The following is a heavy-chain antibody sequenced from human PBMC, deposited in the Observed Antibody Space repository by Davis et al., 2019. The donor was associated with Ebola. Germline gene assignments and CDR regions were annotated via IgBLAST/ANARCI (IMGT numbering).Heavy chain of an antibody. D-gene: IGHD2-2*02. J-gene: IGHJ6*02. CDR3: ARDLYLGSWNYYGMDV. Sequence: GESLKISCAASGFTFSSYAMHWVRQAPGKGLEWAAVISYDGSNKYYADSVKSRFTISRDNAKNSLYLQMNSLRAEDTAVYYCARDLYLGSWNYYGMDVWGQGTTVTVSS. CDR2: ISYDGSNK. CDR1: GFTFSSYA. V-gene: IGHV3-30-3*01.